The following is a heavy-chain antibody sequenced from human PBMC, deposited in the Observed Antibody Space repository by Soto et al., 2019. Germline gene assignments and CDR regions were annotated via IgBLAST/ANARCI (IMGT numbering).Heavy chain of an antibody. CDR2: ISSSSSTI. D-gene: IGHD2-2*01. J-gene: IGHJ4*02. CDR3: ARGVRYQLLSAYLDC. V-gene: IGHV3-48*02. Sequence: PGGSLRLSCSASGFTFSSYSINWVRQAPGKGLEWVSYISSSSSTIYYADSVKGRFTISRDNAKNSLFLQMNSLRDGDTAVYYCARGVRYQLLSAYLDCWGQGALVTVSS. CDR1: GFTFSSYS.